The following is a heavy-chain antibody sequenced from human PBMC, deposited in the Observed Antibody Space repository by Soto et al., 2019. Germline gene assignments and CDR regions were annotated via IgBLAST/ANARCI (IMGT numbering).Heavy chain of an antibody. CDR2: ISYDGSNK. J-gene: IGHJ4*02. V-gene: IGHV3-30*18. Sequence: QVPLVESGGGVVQPGRSLRLSCAASGFTFSSYGMHWVRQAPGKGLEWVAVISYDGSNKYYADSVKGRFTISRDNSKNTLYLQMNSLRAEDTAVYYCAKDLAYPYYFDYWGQGTLVTVSS. CDR1: GFTFSSYG. CDR3: AKDLAYPYYFDY. D-gene: IGHD3-16*01.